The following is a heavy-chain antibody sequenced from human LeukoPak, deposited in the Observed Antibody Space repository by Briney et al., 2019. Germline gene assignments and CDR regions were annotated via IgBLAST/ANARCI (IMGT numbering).Heavy chain of an antibody. D-gene: IGHD3-10*01. V-gene: IGHV3-30*18. J-gene: IGHJ6*02. Sequence: GGSLRLSCAASGFTFSSYGMHWVRQAPGKGLEWVAVISYDGSNKYYADSVKGRFTISRDNSKNTLYLQMNSLRAEDTAVYYCAKGLFYGSGSYYSLYYYYYGMDVWGQRTTVTVSS. CDR2: ISYDGSNK. CDR1: GFTFSSYG. CDR3: AKGLFYGSGSYYSLYYYYYGMDV.